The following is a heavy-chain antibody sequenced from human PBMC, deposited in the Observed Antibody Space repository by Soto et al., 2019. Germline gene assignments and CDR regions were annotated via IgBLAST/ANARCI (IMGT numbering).Heavy chain of an antibody. V-gene: IGHV3-49*03. Sequence: GGSLRLSCTASGFTFGDYAMSWFRQAPGKGLEWVGFIGSKAYGGTIEYAASVKGRFTISRDDSKSIAYLQMNSLKTEDTAVYYCTRDGRYIAQFDYWGRGTLVTVS. J-gene: IGHJ4*02. CDR3: TRDGRYIAQFDY. D-gene: IGHD3-16*02. CDR1: GFTFGDYA. CDR2: IGSKAYGGTI.